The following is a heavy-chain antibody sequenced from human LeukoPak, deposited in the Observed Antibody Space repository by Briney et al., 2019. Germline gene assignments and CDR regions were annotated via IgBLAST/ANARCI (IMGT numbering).Heavy chain of an antibody. J-gene: IGHJ3*02. Sequence: PGGSLRLSCEASGFTFRSYGVHWVRQAPGKGPEWVSSISWSGSYIYYADSVKGRCTISRDDAKSSLYLEMTSLRAEDTAVYYCARDLRGSSWSYDYGDLDAFDMWGQGTMVTVSS. CDR1: GFTFRSYG. CDR2: ISWSGSYI. CDR3: ARDLRGSSWSYDYGDLDAFDM. D-gene: IGHD4-17*01. V-gene: IGHV3-21*06.